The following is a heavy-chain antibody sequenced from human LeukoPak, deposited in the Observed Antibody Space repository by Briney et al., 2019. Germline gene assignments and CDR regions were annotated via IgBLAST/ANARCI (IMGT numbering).Heavy chain of an antibody. J-gene: IGHJ5*02. CDR3: ARTSRMEWLLLPGWFDP. D-gene: IGHD3-3*01. V-gene: IGHV4-59*01. CDR2: IYYSGST. CDR1: GGSISSYY. Sequence: PSETLSLTCTVSGGSISSYYWSWIRQPPAKGLERIGYIYYSGSTNYNPSLKSRVTISVDTSKNQFSLKLSSVTAADTAVYYCARTSRMEWLLLPGWFDPWGQGTLVTVSS.